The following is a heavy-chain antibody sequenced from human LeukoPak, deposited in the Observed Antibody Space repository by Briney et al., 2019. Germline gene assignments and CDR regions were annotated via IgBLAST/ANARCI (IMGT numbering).Heavy chain of an antibody. CDR3: AREPPWELPPPNAFDI. D-gene: IGHD1-26*01. CDR2: IYYSGST. Sequence: SETLSLTCTVSGGSISSSSYYWGWIRQPPGRGLEWIVSIYYSGSTYYNPSLKSRVTISVDTSKNQFSLKLSSVTAADTAVYYCAREPPWELPPPNAFDIWGQGTMVTVSS. CDR1: GGSISSSSYY. V-gene: IGHV4-39*07. J-gene: IGHJ3*02.